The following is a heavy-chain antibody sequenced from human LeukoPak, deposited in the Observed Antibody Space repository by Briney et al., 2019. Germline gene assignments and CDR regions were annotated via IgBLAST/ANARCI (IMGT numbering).Heavy chain of an antibody. CDR3: ATMSWGT. D-gene: IGHD6-13*01. CDR2: VSQNGDGT. J-gene: IGHJ5*02. Sequence: GGSLRLSCAASGFTFRSFAMHWPRQAPGKGLEYVSAVSQNGDGTYYANSVKGRFTISRDNSKNMVYLQMDSLRPDDTAVYYCATMSWGTWGQGTLVTVSS. V-gene: IGHV3-64*01. CDR1: GFTFRSFA.